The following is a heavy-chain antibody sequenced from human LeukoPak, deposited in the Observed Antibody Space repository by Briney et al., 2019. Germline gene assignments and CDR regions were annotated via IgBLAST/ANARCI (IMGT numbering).Heavy chain of an antibody. V-gene: IGHV3-30*18. CDR3: AKEGQVEILLWFGELFLDY. J-gene: IGHJ4*02. Sequence: PGGSLRLSCAASGFTFSEYAMHWVRQAPGKGLEWVAVISDDGSNKYYADSVKGRFTISRDNSKNTLYLQMNSLRAEDTAVYYCAKEGQVEILLWFGELFLDYWGQGTLVTVSS. CDR2: ISDDGSNK. CDR1: GFTFSEYA. D-gene: IGHD3-10*01.